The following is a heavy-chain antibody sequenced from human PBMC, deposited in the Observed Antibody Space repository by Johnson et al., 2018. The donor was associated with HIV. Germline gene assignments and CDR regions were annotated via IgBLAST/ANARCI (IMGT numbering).Heavy chain of an antibody. CDR2: FSSAGRHA. D-gene: IGHD1-1*01. J-gene: IGHJ3*02. Sequence: QVQKVESGGGVVQPGGSLRLSCAASGFAFSNYAMHWVRQAPGKGLFLLFFFSSAGRHASSADPVPGRFPVCRDNSKNTIYLQMNSLRAEDTAMYYCARDGTETGPDDAFYIWGQGTMVTVSS. CDR1: GFAFSNYA. V-gene: IGHV3-30*14. CDR3: ARDGTETGPDDAFYI.